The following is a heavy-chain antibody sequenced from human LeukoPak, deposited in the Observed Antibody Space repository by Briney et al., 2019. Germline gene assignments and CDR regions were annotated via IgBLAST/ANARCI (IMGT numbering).Heavy chain of an antibody. CDR2: IFYSGST. Sequence: SETLSLTCAVYGGSFSGYYWGWVRQPPGKALEWIGNIFYSGSTYYSPSLKSRVTISLDTSRNQFSLKLNSVTAADTAVYYCARRTAHRPFDYWGQGTLVTVSS. CDR1: GGSFSGYY. D-gene: IGHD2-21*02. V-gene: IGHV4-34*12. J-gene: IGHJ4*02. CDR3: ARRTAHRPFDY.